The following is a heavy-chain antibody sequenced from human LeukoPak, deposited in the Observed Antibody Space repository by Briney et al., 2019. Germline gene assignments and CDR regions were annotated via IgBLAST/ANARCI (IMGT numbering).Heavy chain of an antibody. CDR3: TRVVPAEEVFDY. CDR1: GFTFGDYA. Sequence: GGSLRLSCTASGFTFGDYAMSGVRQAPGKGREWGGFIRSKAYGGTTEYAASVKGRFTISRDDSKSLAYLQMNSLKTEDTAVYYCTRVVPAEEVFDYWGQGTLVTVSS. V-gene: IGHV3-49*04. J-gene: IGHJ4*02. CDR2: IRSKAYGGTT. D-gene: IGHD2-2*01.